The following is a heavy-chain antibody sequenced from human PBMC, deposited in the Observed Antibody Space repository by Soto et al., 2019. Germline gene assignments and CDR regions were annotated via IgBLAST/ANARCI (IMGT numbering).Heavy chain of an antibody. CDR1: GGSIGNYY. CDR2: VSSTGSS. D-gene: IGHD6-13*01. CDR3: ARGVLAAGTDWFDP. Sequence: PSETLSLTCTVSGGSIGNYYWSWIRQFAEKRLEWIGRVSSTGSSYYNPSLKSRVTISVDTSKNQVSLNLTSVTAADTAVYYCARGVLAAGTDWFDPWAREPWSPSPQ. J-gene: IGHJ5*02. V-gene: IGHV4-4*07.